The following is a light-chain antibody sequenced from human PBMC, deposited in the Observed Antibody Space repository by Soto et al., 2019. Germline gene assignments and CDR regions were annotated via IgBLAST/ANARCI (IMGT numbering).Light chain of an antibody. V-gene: IGKV3-15*01. CDR2: GAS. Sequence: EIVMTQSQATLSVSPGERATLSCRTSQSVNSNLAWYQQKPGQAPRLLIYGASTRATGIPARFSGSGSGTEFTLTISSLQSEDFAVYYCQQYNNWPPYTFGQGTRLAIK. CDR1: QSVNSN. CDR3: QQYNNWPPYT. J-gene: IGKJ2*01.